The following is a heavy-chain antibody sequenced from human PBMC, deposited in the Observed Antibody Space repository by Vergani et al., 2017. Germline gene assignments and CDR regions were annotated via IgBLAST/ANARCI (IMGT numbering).Heavy chain of an antibody. CDR2: INTNSGGT. D-gene: IGHD1-26*01. CDR3: TIVVATQVAFYI. Sequence: QVQLVESGGGVVQPGASVKVSCKASGYTFTSYGISWVRQAPGQGLEWMGWINTNSGGTNYAQTFQGRVTMTRDTSISTSYMELSRLRSDDTAVYYCTIVVATQVAFYIWGQGTMVTVSS. CDR1: GYTFTSYG. V-gene: IGHV1-2*02. J-gene: IGHJ3*02.